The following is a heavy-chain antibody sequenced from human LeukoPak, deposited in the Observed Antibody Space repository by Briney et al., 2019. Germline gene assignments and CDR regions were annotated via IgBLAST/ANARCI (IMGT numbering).Heavy chain of an antibody. J-gene: IGHJ4*02. V-gene: IGHV3-23*01. D-gene: IGHD2-21*02. CDR3: AKGANCGGDCYSYFHY. CDR2: ISGSGGTT. CDR1: GFTFSSYA. Sequence: PGGSLRLSCAASGFTFSSYAMTWVRQAPGRGLEWVSVISGSGGTTYYTDSVKGRFTISRDNSKNTLYLQMNSLRAEDTAVYYCAKGANCGGDCYSYFHYWGQGTLVTVSS.